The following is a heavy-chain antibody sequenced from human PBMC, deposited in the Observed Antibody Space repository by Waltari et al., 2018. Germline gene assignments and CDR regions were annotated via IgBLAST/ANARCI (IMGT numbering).Heavy chain of an antibody. CDR1: GFTFRHYA. CDR3: AKAPVGSCNDASCYPLDN. J-gene: IGHJ4*02. CDR2: ITGDGGNT. D-gene: IGHD2-15*01. V-gene: IGHV3-23*01. Sequence: EVQLLEYGGGLVQPGGSLRLSCTAPGFTFRHYAMTWVRQAPVKVLEWVASITGDGGNTYYIDSVKGRFTISRDNSQNTLYLQMNSLRAEDTAVYYCAKAPVGSCNDASCYPLDNWGQGTLVTASS.